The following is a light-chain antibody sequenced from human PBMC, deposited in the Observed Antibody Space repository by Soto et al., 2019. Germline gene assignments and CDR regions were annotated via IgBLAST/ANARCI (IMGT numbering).Light chain of an antibody. CDR1: QSLSRS. CDR3: QHRANWPLT. V-gene: IGKV3-11*01. CDR2: DAS. J-gene: IGKJ4*01. Sequence: EIVLTQSPGTLSLSPGERATLSCRASQSLSRSLAWYQQKPGQAPTLLIYDASNRATGIPARFSGSGSGTDFTLTISSLEPEDFALYYCQHRANWPLTFGGGTKVDIK.